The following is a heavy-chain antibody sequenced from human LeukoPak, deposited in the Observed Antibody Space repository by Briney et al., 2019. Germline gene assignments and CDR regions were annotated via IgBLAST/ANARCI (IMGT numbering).Heavy chain of an antibody. CDR2: ISTRSDAK. J-gene: IGHJ4*02. CDR3: AKLRLTGATDFFDY. Sequence: PGGSLRLSCAASGLTFSSYGMSWVRQAPGKGLEWVSVISTRSDAKYYADSVKGRFTISRDNSKNTLYLQMNSLRAEDTAVYYCAKLRLTGATDFFDYWGQGTLVTVSS. CDR1: GLTFSSYG. D-gene: IGHD1-7*01. V-gene: IGHV3-23*01.